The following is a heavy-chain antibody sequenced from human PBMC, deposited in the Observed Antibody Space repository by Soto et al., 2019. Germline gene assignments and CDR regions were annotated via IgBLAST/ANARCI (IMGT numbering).Heavy chain of an antibody. D-gene: IGHD1-26*01. CDR3: ARKARDDHSCPLND. J-gene: IGHJ4*02. Sequence: SVKVSCKASGGTFSSYAISWVRQAPGQGLEWMGGIIPIFGTANYAQKFQGRVTITADESTSTAYMELSSPRSEDTAVYYCARKARDDHSCPLNDWGQGTLVTVSS. CDR2: IIPIFGTA. CDR1: GGTFSSYA. V-gene: IGHV1-69*13.